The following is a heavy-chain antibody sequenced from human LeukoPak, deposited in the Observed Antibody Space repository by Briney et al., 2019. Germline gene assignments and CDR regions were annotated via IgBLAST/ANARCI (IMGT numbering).Heavy chain of an antibody. CDR3: ARAPTTYYYDSSGYQEDAFDI. J-gene: IGHJ3*02. CDR1: GGSISSGGYY. D-gene: IGHD3-22*01. CDR2: IYYSGST. V-gene: IGHV4-31*03. Sequence: SQTLSLTCTVSGGSISSGGYYWSWIRQHPGKGLEWIGYIYYSGSTYYNPSLKSRVTISVDTSKNQFSLKLSSVTAADTAVYYCARAPTTYYYDSSGYQEDAFDIWGQGTMVTVSS.